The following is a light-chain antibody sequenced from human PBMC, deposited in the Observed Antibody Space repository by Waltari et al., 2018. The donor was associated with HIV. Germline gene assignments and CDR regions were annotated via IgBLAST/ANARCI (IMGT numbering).Light chain of an antibody. Sequence: QSVLTQPPSVSGAPGQRVTISCTGSSSNIGAGYYVHWYQHLPGTAPKLLFYGNMNRSSGLPDHFSGSKSGTSASLAISGLQAEDEADYYCQSYDSSLSGSWVFGVGSKLTVL. CDR2: GNM. V-gene: IGLV1-40*01. CDR1: SSNIGAGYY. J-gene: IGLJ3*02. CDR3: QSYDSSLSGSWV.